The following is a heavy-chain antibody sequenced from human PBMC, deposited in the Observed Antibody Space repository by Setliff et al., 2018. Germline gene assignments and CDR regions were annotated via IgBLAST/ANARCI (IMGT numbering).Heavy chain of an antibody. Sequence: ASVKVSCKASGYPFISYDINWVRQAPGQGLEWMGWINAANGNAKYSQNFQGRVTMTRDTSTSTVYMELSSLRTEDTAVYYCARGYYDSYARYYVVGDYWGQGTQVTV. V-gene: IGHV1-3*01. J-gene: IGHJ4*02. CDR1: GYPFISYD. D-gene: IGHD3-22*01. CDR2: INAANGNA. CDR3: ARGYYDSYARYYVVGDY.